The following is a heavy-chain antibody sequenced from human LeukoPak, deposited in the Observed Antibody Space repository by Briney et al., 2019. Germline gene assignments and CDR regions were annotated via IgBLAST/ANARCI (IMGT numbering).Heavy chain of an antibody. CDR2: ISAYNGNT. CDR3: AGLDQLGDAFDI. CDR1: GYTFTSYG. V-gene: IGHV1-18*01. J-gene: IGHJ3*02. D-gene: IGHD1/OR15-1a*01. Sequence: ASVKVSCKASGYTFTSYGISWVRQAPGQGLEWMGWISAYNGNTNYAQKLQGRVTMTTDTSTSTAYMELRSLRSDDTAVYYCAGLDQLGDAFDIWGQGTMVTASS.